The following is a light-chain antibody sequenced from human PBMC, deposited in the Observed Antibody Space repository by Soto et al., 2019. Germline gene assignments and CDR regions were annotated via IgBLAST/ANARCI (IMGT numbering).Light chain of an antibody. V-gene: IGLV2-14*01. CDR1: SSDVGGYNY. CDR3: SSYTITSTYV. J-gene: IGLJ1*01. Sequence: QSALTQPGSVSVSPGQSITISCTGTSSDVGGYNYVSWYQQHPGKAPKLMIYEVSDRPSGVSNRFSGSKSGNTASLTISGLQAEDEADYYCSSYTITSTYVFGTGTKVTVL. CDR2: EVS.